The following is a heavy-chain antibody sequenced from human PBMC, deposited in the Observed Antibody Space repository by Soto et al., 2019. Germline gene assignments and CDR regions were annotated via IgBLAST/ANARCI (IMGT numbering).Heavy chain of an antibody. CDR3: ARVTFTPNCFDS. V-gene: IGHV4-30-4*01. J-gene: IGHJ5*01. CDR2: VYYRGSI. Sequence: SETLSLTCTVSGDSISSPDYYWSWIRQAPGKGLELIGYVYYRGSIYYTPSFESRVSISIDTSKNQFSLRLTSVTAADSAVYFFARVTFTPNCFDSWGQGILVTVSS. CDR1: GDSISSPDYY. D-gene: IGHD3-16*01.